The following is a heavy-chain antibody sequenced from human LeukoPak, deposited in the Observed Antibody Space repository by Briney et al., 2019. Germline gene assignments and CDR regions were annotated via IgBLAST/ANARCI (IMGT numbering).Heavy chain of an antibody. Sequence: AGGSLRLSCAASGFTFSSYAMSWVRQAPGKGLEWVSAISGSGGSTYYAGSVKGRFTISRDNSKNTLYLQMNSLRAEDTAVYYCARSFGVVIISGDAFDIWGQGTMVTVSS. CDR3: ARSFGVVIISGDAFDI. V-gene: IGHV3-23*01. J-gene: IGHJ3*02. CDR1: GFTFSSYA. D-gene: IGHD3-3*01. CDR2: ISGSGGST.